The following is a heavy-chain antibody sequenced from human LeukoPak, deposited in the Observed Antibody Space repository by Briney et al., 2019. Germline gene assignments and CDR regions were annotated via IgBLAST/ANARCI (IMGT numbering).Heavy chain of an antibody. CDR3: AKWGGHYYDSSGFLPH. Sequence: GGSLRLSCAASGFTFSSYGMHWVRQAPGKGLEWVAVISYDGSNKYYADSVKGRFTISRDNSKNTLYLQMNSLRAEDTAVYYCAKWGGHYYDSSGFLPHWGQGTLVTVSS. J-gene: IGHJ4*02. V-gene: IGHV3-30*18. CDR1: GFTFSSYG. CDR2: ISYDGSNK. D-gene: IGHD3-22*01.